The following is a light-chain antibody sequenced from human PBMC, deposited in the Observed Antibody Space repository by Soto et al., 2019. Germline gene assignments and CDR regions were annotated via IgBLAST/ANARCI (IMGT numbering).Light chain of an antibody. CDR1: SSNIGSNY. CDR2: ANG. V-gene: IGLV1-40*01. Sequence: QSVLTQPPSASGTPGQRVTISCSGSSSNIGSNYVYWYQQLPGTAPKLLIYANGNRPSGVPDRFSGSKSGTSASLAITGLQAEDEADYYCQSYDRSLSGYVLGTGTRSPS. J-gene: IGLJ1*01. CDR3: QSYDRSLSGYV.